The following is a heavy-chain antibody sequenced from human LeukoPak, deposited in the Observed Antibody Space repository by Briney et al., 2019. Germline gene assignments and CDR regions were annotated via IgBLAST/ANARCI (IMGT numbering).Heavy chain of an antibody. Sequence: SETLSLTCTVSGASISSQYWSWIRQSQGKGLEWIGNVHYGGSTNYNPSFSSRVAISMLPSENQFSLMLSFVTSADTALYYCARSEGGGYSAQLEYWGQGTLVTVSS. J-gene: IGHJ4*02. CDR1: GASISSQY. D-gene: IGHD5-18*01. CDR2: VHYGGST. CDR3: ARSEGGGYSAQLEY. V-gene: IGHV4-59*11.